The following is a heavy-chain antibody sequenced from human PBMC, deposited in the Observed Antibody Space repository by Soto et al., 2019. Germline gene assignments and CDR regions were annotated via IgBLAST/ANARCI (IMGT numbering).Heavy chain of an antibody. D-gene: IGHD2-21*01. J-gene: IGHJ4*02. Sequence: ASVKVSCKASGYTFTSYGISWVRQALGQGLEWMGWISAYNGNTNYAQKLQGRITMTTDTSTSTAYMELRNLRSDDTAVYYWASDLPLVDWLYPDDRGQGTLVTVSS. V-gene: IGHV1-18*01. CDR2: ISAYNGNT. CDR1: GYTFTSYG. CDR3: ASDLPLVDWLYPDD.